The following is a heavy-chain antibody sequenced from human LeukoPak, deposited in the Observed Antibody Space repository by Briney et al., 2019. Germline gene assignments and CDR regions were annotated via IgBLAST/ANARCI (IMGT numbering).Heavy chain of an antibody. CDR1: GFTFSSYW. D-gene: IGHD3-10*01. J-gene: IGHJ4*02. V-gene: IGHV3-7*01. CDR2: IKQDGSEK. Sequence: GGSLRLSCAASGFTFSSYWMSWVRQAPGKGLEWVANIKQDGSEKYYVDSVKGRFTISRDNAKNSLYLQMNSLRAEDTAVYYCARDPDYGSGSYGWPGVFDYWGQGTLVTVSS. CDR3: ARDPDYGSGSYGWPGVFDY.